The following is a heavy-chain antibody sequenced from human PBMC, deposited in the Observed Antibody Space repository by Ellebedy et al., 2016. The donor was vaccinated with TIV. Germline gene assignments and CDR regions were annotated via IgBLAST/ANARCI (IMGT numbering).Heavy chain of an antibody. CDR2: ISLDGTSP. CDR1: GIPLTTYR. D-gene: IGHD3-10*02. CDR3: ATQGSACFTI. Sequence: HTGGSLRLSCAASGIPLTTYRMHWVRQAQGKVLEWVSHISLDGTSPTYAGSVKGRFTISRANAKNTLYLQMNSLRAEDTAVYYCATQGSACFTIWGLGTMVTVSS. V-gene: IGHV3-74*01. J-gene: IGHJ3*02.